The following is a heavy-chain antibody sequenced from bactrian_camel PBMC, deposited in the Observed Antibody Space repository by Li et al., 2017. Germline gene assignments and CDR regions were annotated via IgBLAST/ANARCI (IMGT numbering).Heavy chain of an antibody. J-gene: IGHJ4*01. CDR3: AADGPYPQICDVESSLSAYIY. V-gene: IGHV3S6*01. CDR1: GFPIDRSC. Sequence: HVQLVESGGGSVQPGGSLRLACEVSGFPIDRSCVGWFRQATGKEREWIASIYRPGGNTFADDSVKGRFTISQDNAKNVMSLQMNNLKPEDTDQYYCAADGPYPQICDVESSLSAYIYWGQGTQVTVS. CDR2: IYRPGGNT. D-gene: IGHD1*01.